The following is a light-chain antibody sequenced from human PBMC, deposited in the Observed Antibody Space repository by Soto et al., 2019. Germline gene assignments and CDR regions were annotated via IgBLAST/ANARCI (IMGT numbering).Light chain of an antibody. CDR3: SSYAGGKNFYV. CDR1: SSDVGAHNF. V-gene: IGLV2-8*01. J-gene: IGLJ1*01. CDR2: EVS. Sequence: QSVLTQPASVSGSPGQSITISCTGTSSDVGAHNFVSWYQQHPGKAPKLMIYEVSNRPSGVPDRFSGSKSGNTASLTVSGLQAEDEADYHCSSYAGGKNFYVFGTGTKLTVL.